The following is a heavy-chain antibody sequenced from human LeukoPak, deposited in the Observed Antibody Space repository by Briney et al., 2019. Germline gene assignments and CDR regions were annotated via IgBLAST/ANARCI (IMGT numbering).Heavy chain of an antibody. J-gene: IGHJ4*02. CDR2: IYYGGYT. CDR3: AADDSSGSYFDY. CDR1: GGSISSNNYY. V-gene: IGHV4-39*07. Sequence: SETLSLTCTVSGGSISSNNYYWGWIRQPPGKGLEWIGSIYYGGYTYYNPSLKSRVTISVDTSKNQFSLKLSSVTAADTAVYYCAADDSSGSYFDYWGQGTLVTVSS. D-gene: IGHD6-19*01.